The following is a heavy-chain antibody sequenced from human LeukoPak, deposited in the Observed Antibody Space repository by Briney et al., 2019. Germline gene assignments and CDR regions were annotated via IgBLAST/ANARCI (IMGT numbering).Heavy chain of an antibody. Sequence: GGSLRLSCAASGFTFSSYSMNWVRQAPGKGLEWVSSISSSYIYYADSVKGRFTISRDNAKNSLYLQMNSLRAEDTAVYYCAYFGGDFDYWGQGTLVTVSS. CDR2: ISSSYI. J-gene: IGHJ4*02. CDR3: AYFGGDFDY. CDR1: GFTFSSYS. D-gene: IGHD3-16*01. V-gene: IGHV3-21*01.